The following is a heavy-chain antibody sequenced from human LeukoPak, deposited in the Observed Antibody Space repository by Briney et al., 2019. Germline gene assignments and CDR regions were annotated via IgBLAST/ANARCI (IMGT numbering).Heavy chain of an antibody. CDR1: GFTFTGSA. V-gene: IGHV1-58*01. D-gene: IGHD3-22*01. Sequence: SVKVSCKASGFTFTGSAVQWVRQARGQRLEWIGWIVVGSGNTNYAQKFQERVTITRDMSTSTAYMELSSLRSEDTAVYYCAANLPYYYDSSGYYFDYWGQGTLVTVSS. CDR3: AANLPYYYDSSGYYFDY. CDR2: IVVGSGNT. J-gene: IGHJ4*02.